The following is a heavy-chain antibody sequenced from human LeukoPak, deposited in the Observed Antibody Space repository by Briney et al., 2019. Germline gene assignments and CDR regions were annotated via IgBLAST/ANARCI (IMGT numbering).Heavy chain of an antibody. CDR3: ARFTQSSWFRYFDY. V-gene: IGHV4-31*03. Sequence: SETLSLTCTVSGGSISSGGYYWSWIRQHPGKGLEWIGYIYYSGSTYYNPSLKSRVTISVDTSKNQFSLKLSSVTAADTAVYYCARFTQSSWFRYFDYWGQGTLVTVSS. D-gene: IGHD6-13*01. CDR2: IYYSGST. J-gene: IGHJ4*02. CDR1: GGSISSGGYY.